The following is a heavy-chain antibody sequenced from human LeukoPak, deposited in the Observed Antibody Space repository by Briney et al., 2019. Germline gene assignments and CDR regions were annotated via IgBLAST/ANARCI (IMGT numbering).Heavy chain of an antibody. CDR1: GGSISSGSYY. J-gene: IGHJ5*02. CDR3: XXXYYYGSGSYSWFDP. Sequence: SETLSLTCTVSGGSISSGSYYWSWIRQPAGKGLEWIGRIHTSGSTNYNPSLKSRVTISVDTSKNQFSLKLSSVTAADPAVYXXXXXYYYGSGSYSWFDPWGQGTLVTVSS. V-gene: IGHV4-61*02. CDR2: IHTSGST. D-gene: IGHD3-10*01.